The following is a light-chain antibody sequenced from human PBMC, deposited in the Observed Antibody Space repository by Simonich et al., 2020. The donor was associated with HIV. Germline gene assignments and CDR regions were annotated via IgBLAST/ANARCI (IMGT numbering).Light chain of an antibody. V-gene: IGLV2-8*01. CDR1: SSDVGRYNY. J-gene: IGLJ3*02. CDR3: SSYAGSNNLV. Sequence: QSALTQPRSVSGSPGQSVTISCTGTSSDVGRYNYFSWYQQHPGKAPKLMIYEVSKRPSGVPDRFSGSKSGNTASLTVSGLQAEDEADYYCSSYAGSNNLVFGGGTKLTVL. CDR2: EVS.